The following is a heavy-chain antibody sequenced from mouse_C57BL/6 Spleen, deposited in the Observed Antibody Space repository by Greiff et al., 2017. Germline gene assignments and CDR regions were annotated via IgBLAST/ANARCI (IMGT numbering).Heavy chain of an antibody. J-gene: IGHJ4*01. CDR2: INPYNGGT. CDR3: ARGTPFITTVVATDYAMDY. V-gene: IGHV1-19*01. CDR1: GYTFTDYY. D-gene: IGHD1-1*01. Sequence: EVQLQQSGPVLVKPGASVKMSCKASGYTFTDYYMTWVKQSHGKSLEWIGVINPYNGGTSYNQKFKGKATLTVDKSSSTAYMELNSLTSEDSAVYYCARGTPFITTVVATDYAMDYWGQGTSVTVSS.